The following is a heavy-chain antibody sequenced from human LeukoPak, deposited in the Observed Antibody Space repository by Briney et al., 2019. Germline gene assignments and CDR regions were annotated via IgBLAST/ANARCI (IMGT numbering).Heavy chain of an antibody. CDR3: ARDRGPLGYFDY. CDR2: IYYSGST. J-gene: IGHJ4*02. Sequence: NPSETLSLTCTVSGGSISSYYWSWIRQPPGKGLEWIGYIYYSGSTNYNPSLKSRVTISVDTSKNQFSLKLSSVTAADTAVYYCARDRGPLGYFDYWGKGTLVTVSS. CDR1: GGSISSYY. V-gene: IGHV4-59*01.